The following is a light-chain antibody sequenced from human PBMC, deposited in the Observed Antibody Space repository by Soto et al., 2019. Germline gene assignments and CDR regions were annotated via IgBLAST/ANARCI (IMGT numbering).Light chain of an antibody. J-gene: IGKJ4*01. CDR3: QQYNNWAV. CDR2: RAF. Sequence: EIVMTQSPATLSVSPGERATLSCRASQSVSSNLAWYQQKPGQAPRLLIYRAFTRATGIPARFSGSGSGTEFTLTISRLQSEDFAVYYCQQYNNWAVFGGGTKVEIK. CDR1: QSVSSN. V-gene: IGKV3-15*01.